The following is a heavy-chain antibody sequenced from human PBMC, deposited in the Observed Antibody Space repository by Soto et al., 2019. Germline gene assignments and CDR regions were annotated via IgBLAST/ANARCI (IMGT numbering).Heavy chain of an antibody. CDR3: ARNRVDTAMGGDFDY. CDR2: IIPILDTA. J-gene: IGHJ4*02. V-gene: IGHV1-69*08. CDR1: GGTFRTYT. D-gene: IGHD5-18*01. Sequence: GASVKVSCKTSGGTFRTYTINWVRQAPGQGLEWMGRIIPILDTANYAQKFQGRVTITADKSTSTAYMELSSLRSEDTAVYYCARNRVDTAMGGDFDYWGQGTLVTVSS.